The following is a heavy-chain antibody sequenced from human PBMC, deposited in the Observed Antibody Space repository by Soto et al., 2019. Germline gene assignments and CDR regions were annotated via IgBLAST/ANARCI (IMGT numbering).Heavy chain of an antibody. Sequence: SGPTLVNPTHPLTLTCTFSGFSLSTSGMCVSWIRQPPGKALEWLALIDWDDDKYYSTSLKTRLTISKDTSKNQVVLTMTNMDPVDTATYYCARTHSRGSYSSGWYYFDYWGQGTLVTVSS. CDR1: GFSLSTSGMC. D-gene: IGHD6-19*01. V-gene: IGHV2-70*01. J-gene: IGHJ4*02. CDR3: ARTHSRGSYSSGWYYFDY. CDR2: IDWDDDK.